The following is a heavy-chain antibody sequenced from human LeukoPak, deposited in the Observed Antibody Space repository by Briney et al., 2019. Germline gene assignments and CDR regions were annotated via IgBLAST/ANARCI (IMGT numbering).Heavy chain of an antibody. V-gene: IGHV1-2*02. CDR3: ARDRVVVPAAFAY. D-gene: IGHD2-2*01. CDR2: INPNSGGT. CDR1: GYTFTAYY. Sequence: SVKVSCKASGYTFTAYYMHWVRQAPGQGLEWMGWINPNSGGTNYAQKFQGRITMTRDTSISTAYMELSRLRSDDTAVYYCARDRVVVPAAFAYWGQGTLVTVSS. J-gene: IGHJ4*02.